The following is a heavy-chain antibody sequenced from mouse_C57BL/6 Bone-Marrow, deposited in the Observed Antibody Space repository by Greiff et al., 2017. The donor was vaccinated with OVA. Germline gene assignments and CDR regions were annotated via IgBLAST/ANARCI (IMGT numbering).Heavy chain of an antibody. J-gene: IGHJ2*01. V-gene: IGHV7-3*01. CDR3: ARYKGRVAVDYFDN. D-gene: IGHD1-1*01. CDR2: IRNKPNGSTT. Sequence: EVKLMESGGGLVQPGDSLSRSCAASGFTFTNYYMSWVRQPPGKALEWLAFIRNKPNGSTTEYSASVKGRFTISRDNSQSILYLQMHALRAEDRATYYCARYKGRVAVDYFDNGGQGTALTVAS. CDR1: GFTFTNYY.